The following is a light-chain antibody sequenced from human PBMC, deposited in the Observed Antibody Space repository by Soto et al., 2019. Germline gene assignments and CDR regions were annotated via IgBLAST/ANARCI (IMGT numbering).Light chain of an antibody. V-gene: IGKV1-39*01. CDR1: QRITTY. J-gene: IGKJ2*01. CDR3: QQTYSTPYT. Sequence: QMTQSPSSLSASVGDRVTITCRASQRITTYLNWYQQKPGNAPKLLITTAGTLQRGVPSRFRGRGSGTDFTLTITSLPREDFATYFCQQTYSTPYTFGQGTKLEIK. CDR2: TAG.